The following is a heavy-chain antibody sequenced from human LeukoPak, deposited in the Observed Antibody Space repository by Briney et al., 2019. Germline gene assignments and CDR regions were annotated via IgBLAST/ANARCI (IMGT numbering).Heavy chain of an antibody. Sequence: PGGSLRLSCAASGFTFSSYAMSWVRQAPGKGLDWVSAISGSGGSTYYADSVKGRFTISRDNSKNTLYLQMNSLGAEDTAVYYCAKDEHGGSYYWDWGQGTLVTVSS. CDR2: ISGSGGST. CDR1: GFTFSSYA. J-gene: IGHJ4*02. V-gene: IGHV3-23*01. CDR3: AKDEHGGSYYWD. D-gene: IGHD1-26*01.